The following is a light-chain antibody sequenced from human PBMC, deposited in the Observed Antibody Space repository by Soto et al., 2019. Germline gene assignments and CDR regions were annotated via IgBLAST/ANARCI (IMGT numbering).Light chain of an antibody. Sequence: QSALTQPASVSGSPGQSITISCTGTSSDVGGYNYVSWYQQHPGKAPKLMIYEVSNRPSGVSNRFSGPKSGNTAPLTISGLQAEDEADYYCSSYTSSSTVYVFGTGTKVTVL. V-gene: IGLV2-14*01. CDR3: SSYTSSSTVYV. CDR2: EVS. J-gene: IGLJ1*01. CDR1: SSDVGGYNY.